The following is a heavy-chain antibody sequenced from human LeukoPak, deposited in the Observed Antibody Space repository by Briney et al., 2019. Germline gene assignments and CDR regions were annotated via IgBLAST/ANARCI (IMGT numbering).Heavy chain of an antibody. CDR2: IIPVFDKA. V-gene: IGHV1-69*13. CDR3: ARLGHCRETNCYSDFYYMDV. CDR1: GGAFSSHA. J-gene: IGHJ6*03. Sequence: ASVKVSCKASGGAFSSHAISWVRQAPGQGLEWTGRIIPVFDKANYAQKFQDRVIITADDSTTTAYMELSSLTSEDTAIYYCARLGHCRETNCYSDFYYMDVWGKGTTVIVSS. D-gene: IGHD2-2*02.